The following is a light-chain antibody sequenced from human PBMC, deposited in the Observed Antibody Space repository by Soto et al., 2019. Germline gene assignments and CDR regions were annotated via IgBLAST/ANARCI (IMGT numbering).Light chain of an antibody. CDR3: QQYYSYSYT. CDR1: QIIGSS. Sequence: DIQMTQSPSTLSASVGDRVTITCRASQIIGSSLAWYQQTPGRAPKLLIYDASTLHTGVPSRFRGSESGTEFTLTISSLQPDDSATYYCQQYYSYSYTFGQGTKVDLK. CDR2: DAS. J-gene: IGKJ2*01. V-gene: IGKV1-5*01.